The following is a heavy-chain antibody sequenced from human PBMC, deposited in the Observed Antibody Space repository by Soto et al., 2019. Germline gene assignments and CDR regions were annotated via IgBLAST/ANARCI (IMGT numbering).Heavy chain of an antibody. Sequence: GGSLRLSCTASGFTFGDYAMSWFRQAPGKGLEWVGFIRSKAYGGTTEYAASVKGRFTISRDDSKSIAYLQMNSLKTEDTAVYYCTRAEVSPIAVAETYYYGMDVWGQGTTVTVSS. J-gene: IGHJ6*02. V-gene: IGHV3-49*03. D-gene: IGHD6-19*01. CDR2: IRSKAYGGTT. CDR1: GFTFGDYA. CDR3: TRAEVSPIAVAETYYYGMDV.